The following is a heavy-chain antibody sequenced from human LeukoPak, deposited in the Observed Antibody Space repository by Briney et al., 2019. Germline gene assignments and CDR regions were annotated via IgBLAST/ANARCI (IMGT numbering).Heavy chain of an antibody. CDR1: GFTFRKYW. CDR2: IAANGNDK. Sequence: QAGGSLRLSCAASGFTFRKYWMAWVRQAPGQGLEWVATIAANGNDKDYEDSVKGRFTISRDNAKNSLYLQMNSLRAEDTAVYYCARDPPSFQYWGQGTLVTVSA. V-gene: IGHV3-7*01. J-gene: IGHJ1*01. CDR3: ARDPPSFQY.